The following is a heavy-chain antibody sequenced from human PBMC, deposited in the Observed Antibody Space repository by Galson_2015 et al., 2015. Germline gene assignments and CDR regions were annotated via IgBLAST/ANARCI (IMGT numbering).Heavy chain of an antibody. CDR1: GYTFTGYY. D-gene: IGHD3-10*01. CDR2: ITPNTGGT. J-gene: IGHJ4*02. V-gene: IGHV1-2*06. Sequence: SVKVSCKASGYTFTGYYIHWVRQAPGQGLEWMGRITPNTGGTDYAQKFQGRVTMTRDTSISTVYMELSRLGSDDTAVYYCARGCSQTFFRVGYFDYWGQGTLVTVSS. CDR3: ARGCSQTFFRVGYFDY.